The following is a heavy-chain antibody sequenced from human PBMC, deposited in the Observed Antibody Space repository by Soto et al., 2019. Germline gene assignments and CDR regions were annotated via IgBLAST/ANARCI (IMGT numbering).Heavy chain of an antibody. J-gene: IGHJ4*02. V-gene: IGHV6-1*01. CDR3: ARGGRTTVVTQGLDY. CDR2: TYYRSKWYN. D-gene: IGHD4-17*01. CDR1: GDSVSSNSAA. Sequence: SQTLSLTCAISGDSVSSNSAAWNWIRQSPSRGLEWLGRTYYRSKWYNDYAVSVKSRITINPDTSKNQFSLQLNSVTPEDTDVYYCARGGRTTVVTQGLDYWGQGTLVTVSS.